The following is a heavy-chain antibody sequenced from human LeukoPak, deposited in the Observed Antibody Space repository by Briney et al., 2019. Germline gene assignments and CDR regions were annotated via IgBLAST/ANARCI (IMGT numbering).Heavy chain of an antibody. CDR3: ARGGAAAGKIGVDY. Sequence: ASVTVSCKASVYTFTSYGISWVRQAPGQGREWMGWISAYNGNTNYAQKLQGRVTMTTDTSTSTAYMELRSLRSDDTAVYYCARGGAAAGKIGVDYWGQGTLVTVSS. J-gene: IGHJ4*02. V-gene: IGHV1-18*01. D-gene: IGHD6-13*01. CDR1: VYTFTSYG. CDR2: ISAYNGNT.